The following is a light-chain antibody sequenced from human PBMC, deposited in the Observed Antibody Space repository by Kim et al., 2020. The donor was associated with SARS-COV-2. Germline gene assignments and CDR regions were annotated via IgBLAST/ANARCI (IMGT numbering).Light chain of an antibody. CDR3: QQYNNWPLT. CDR2: GAS. Sequence: EIVMTQSPATLSVSPGERATLSCRASQSVSSNLAWYQQKPGQAPVLLMYGASTGATGIPARFSGSGSGTEFTLTISSLQSEDFAVYYCQQYNNWPLTFGQGTKVDIK. J-gene: IGKJ1*01. V-gene: IGKV3-15*01. CDR1: QSVSSN.